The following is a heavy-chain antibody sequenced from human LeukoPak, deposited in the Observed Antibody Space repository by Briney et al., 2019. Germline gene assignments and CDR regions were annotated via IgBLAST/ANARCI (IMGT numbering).Heavy chain of an antibody. CDR3: ARDPEGSGCYFDY. CDR1: GYTFTSYF. Sequence: ASVKVSCKASGYTFTSYFMHWVRQAPGQGLEWMGIINPSGGSTSYAQKFQGRVTMTRDTSTGMVYMELTSLRSEDTAVYYCARDPEGSGCYFDYWGQGTLVTVSP. D-gene: IGHD6-19*01. V-gene: IGHV1-46*01. J-gene: IGHJ4*02. CDR2: INPSGGST.